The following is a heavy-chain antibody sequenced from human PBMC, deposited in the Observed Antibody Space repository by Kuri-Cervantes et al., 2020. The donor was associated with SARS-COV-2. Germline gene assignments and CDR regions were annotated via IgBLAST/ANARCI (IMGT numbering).Heavy chain of an antibody. Sequence: GESLKISCAASGFTFSSYGMHWVRQAPGKGLEWVAVIWYDGSNKYYADSVKGRFTISRDNSKNTLYLQMNSLRAEDTAVYYCARDPAVAGYFDYWGQGTLVTVSS. V-gene: IGHV3-33*01. CDR3: ARDPAVAGYFDY. CDR1: GFTFSSYG. CDR2: IWYDGSNK. D-gene: IGHD6-19*01. J-gene: IGHJ4*02.